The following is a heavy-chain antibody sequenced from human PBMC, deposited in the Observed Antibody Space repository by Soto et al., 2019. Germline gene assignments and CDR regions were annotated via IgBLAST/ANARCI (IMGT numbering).Heavy chain of an antibody. CDR2: INPNSGGT. CDR3: ARDRTSSGPSSSPYYMDV. Sequence: ASVKVSCKASGYTFTGYYMHWVRQAPGQGLEWMGWINPNSGGTNYAQKFQGWVTMTRDTSISTAYMELSRLRSDDTAVYYCARDRTSSGPSSSPYYMDVWGKGATVTVSS. D-gene: IGHD6-6*01. J-gene: IGHJ6*03. V-gene: IGHV1-2*04. CDR1: GYTFTGYY.